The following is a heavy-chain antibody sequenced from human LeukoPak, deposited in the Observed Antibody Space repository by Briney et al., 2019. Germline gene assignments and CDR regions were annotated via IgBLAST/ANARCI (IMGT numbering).Heavy chain of an antibody. V-gene: IGHV3-23*01. J-gene: IGHJ5*02. CDR2: ANTDAAYT. Sequence: GGSLRLSCAVSGVTFSKYDMSWVRQAPGKGLEWVSGANTDAAYTYYADSVKGRFTISRDNSKNALYLQMNSLRAEDTAVYYCAKELTIFGVVTQNWFDPWGQGTLVTVSS. CDR3: AKELTIFGVVTQNWFDP. D-gene: IGHD3-3*01. CDR1: GVTFSKYD.